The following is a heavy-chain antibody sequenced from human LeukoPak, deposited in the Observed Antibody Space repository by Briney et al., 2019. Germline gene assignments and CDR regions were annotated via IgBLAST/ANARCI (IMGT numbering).Heavy chain of an antibody. V-gene: IGHV4-59*01. Sequence: SEALSLTCTVSGGSISSYYWSWIRQPPGKGLEWIGYIYYSGSTHYNPSLKSRVTISVDTSKNQFSLKLRSVTAADTAVYYCARTTEGYVRGPGYSYYYYMDVWGKGTTVTISS. J-gene: IGHJ6*03. CDR1: GGSISSYY. CDR3: ARTTEGYVRGPGYSYYYYMDV. D-gene: IGHD5-12*01. CDR2: IYYSGST.